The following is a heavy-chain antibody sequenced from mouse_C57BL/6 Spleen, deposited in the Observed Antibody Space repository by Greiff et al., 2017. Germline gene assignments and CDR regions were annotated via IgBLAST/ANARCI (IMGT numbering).Heavy chain of an antibody. CDR1: GYSFTGYY. CDR3: ARSHYDGSSPFDY. D-gene: IGHD1-1*01. CDR2: INPSTGGT. V-gene: IGHV1-42*01. Sequence: LVESGPELVKPGASVKISCKASGYSFTGYYMNWVKQSPEKSLEWIGEINPSTGGTTYNQKFKAKATLTVDKSSSTAYMQLKSLTSEDSAVYYCARSHYDGSSPFDYWGQGTTLTVSS. J-gene: IGHJ2*01.